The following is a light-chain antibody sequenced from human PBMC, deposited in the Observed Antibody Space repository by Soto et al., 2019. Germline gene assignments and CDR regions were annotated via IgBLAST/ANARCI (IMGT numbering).Light chain of an antibody. V-gene: IGKV1-33*01. Sequence: DIQMTQSASSLPASVGDTVTISCQASQDISKYLNWFQQKPGKAPKLLIYDVFNVETGVPSRFSGRGSGTDFTLTISNLQPEDFATYYCQQYDQLSITFGGGTKVDI. CDR3: QQYDQLSIT. CDR2: DVF. CDR1: QDISKY. J-gene: IGKJ4*01.